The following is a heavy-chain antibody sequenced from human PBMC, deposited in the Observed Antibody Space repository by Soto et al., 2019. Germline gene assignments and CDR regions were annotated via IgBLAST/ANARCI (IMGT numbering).Heavy chain of an antibody. D-gene: IGHD2-15*01. Sequence: QVQLVESGGGVVEPGRSLRLSCAASGFIFSNYGMHWVRQAPGKGLEWVAFVSYDGSNKYYPDSMKERFTIFRDNSKHALFLRMSRLRTEDTAVYYWAKALGDCSGGDCYFGHWGQGTLVTVSS. CDR2: VSYDGSNK. J-gene: IGHJ4*02. V-gene: IGHV3-30*18. CDR3: AKALGDCSGGDCYFGH. CDR1: GFIFSNYG.